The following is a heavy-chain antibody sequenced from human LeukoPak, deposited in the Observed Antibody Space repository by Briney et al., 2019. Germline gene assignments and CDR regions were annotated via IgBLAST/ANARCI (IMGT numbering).Heavy chain of an antibody. Sequence: ASVKIFCKTSGGNFSSYGIVWVRQDPGQGLEWLGRIIPVFNIANYARKFQGRVSITADKSTTTAYMELTSLTSEDTAVYFCARDEGILGSHFWGQGTLVTVSS. J-gene: IGHJ4*02. D-gene: IGHD3-16*01. CDR3: ARDEGILGSHF. CDR1: GGNFSSYG. V-gene: IGHV1-69*04. CDR2: IIPVFNIA.